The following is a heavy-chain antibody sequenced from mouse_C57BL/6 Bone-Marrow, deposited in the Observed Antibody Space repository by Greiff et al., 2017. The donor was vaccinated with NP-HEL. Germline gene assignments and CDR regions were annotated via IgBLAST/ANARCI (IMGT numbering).Heavy chain of an antibody. Sequence: VKLQQPGAGLVKPGASVKLSCAASGYTFTSYWMHWVRQRPGQGLEWIGMISPNGCSTNYTEKFKGQATLTVDKSSSTVYMQLSSLTSEDSAVYYCAGKIYYGDDEEFDYWGQGTLLTVSA. CDR1: GYTFTSYW. J-gene: IGHJ3*01. V-gene: IGHV1-64*01. D-gene: IGHD2-13*01. CDR2: ISPNGCST. CDR3: AGKIYYGDDEEFDY.